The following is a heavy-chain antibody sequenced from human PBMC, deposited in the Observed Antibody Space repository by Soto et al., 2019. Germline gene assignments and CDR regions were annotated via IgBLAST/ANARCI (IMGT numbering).Heavy chain of an antibody. J-gene: IGHJ4*02. CDR2: VYHGGST. CDR3: AASVNYDFWRDGGRHYYFDY. CDR1: GGSISGSYW. V-gene: IGHV4-4*02. Sequence: PSETLSLTCAVSGGSISGSYWWAWVRQTPGRGLDWIGQVYHGGSTNYNPSLKNRVTISVDKSKNHFSLSLTSVTAADTAVYFCAASVNYDFWRDGGRHYYFDYWGQGSLVTVSS. D-gene: IGHD3-3*01.